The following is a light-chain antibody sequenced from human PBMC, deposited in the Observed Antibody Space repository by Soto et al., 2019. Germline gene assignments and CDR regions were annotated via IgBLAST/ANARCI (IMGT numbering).Light chain of an antibody. V-gene: IGKV3-15*01. Sequence: EIVMTQSPATLSVSPGERATLSCRASQSIRSNLTWYQQTPGQAPRLLIYCASTRATGIPARFSGSGSGTEFTVTISSLQSEDFAVYYCQQYNNWPPMYTFGQGTKREIK. CDR2: CAS. CDR1: QSIRSN. J-gene: IGKJ2*01. CDR3: QQYNNWPPMYT.